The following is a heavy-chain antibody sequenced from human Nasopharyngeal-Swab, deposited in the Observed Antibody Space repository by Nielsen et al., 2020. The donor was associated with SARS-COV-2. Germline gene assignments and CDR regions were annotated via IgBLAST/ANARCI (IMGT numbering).Heavy chain of an antibody. CDR1: GYTFTSYA. Sequence: ASVKVSCKASGYTFTSYAMNWVRQAPGQGLEWMGWINTNTGNPTCAQGFTGRFVFSLDTSVSTAYLQISSLKAEDTAVYYCARGRYCTNGVCQDRGSWFDPWGQGTLVTVSS. D-gene: IGHD2-8*01. CDR3: ARGRYCTNGVCQDRGSWFDP. J-gene: IGHJ5*02. V-gene: IGHV7-4-1*02. CDR2: INTNTGNP.